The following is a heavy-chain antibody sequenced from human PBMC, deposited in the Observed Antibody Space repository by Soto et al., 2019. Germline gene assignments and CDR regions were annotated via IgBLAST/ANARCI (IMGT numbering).Heavy chain of an antibody. D-gene: IGHD4-17*01. V-gene: IGHV1-69*13. J-gene: IGHJ4*02. CDR1: GGTFSSYA. CDR2: IIPIFGTA. CDR3: ATTYGDYVTPCNY. Sequence: ASVKVSCKASGGTFSSYAISWVRQAPGQGLEWMGGIIPIFGTANYAQKFQGRVTITADESTSTAYMELSSLRSEDTAVYYCATTYGDYVTPCNYWGQGTLVTVSS.